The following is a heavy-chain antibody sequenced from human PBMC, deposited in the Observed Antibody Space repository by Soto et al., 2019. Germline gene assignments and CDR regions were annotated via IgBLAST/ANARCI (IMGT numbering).Heavy chain of an antibody. CDR2: IWYDGSNK. Sequence: GGSLRLSCAASGFTFSSYGMHWVRQAPGKGLEWVAVIWYDGSNKYYADSVKGRFTISRDNSKNTLYLQMNSLRAEDTAVYYCASGVEDCGDVEGYDCWGQGTLVTVSS. D-gene: IGHD4-17*01. CDR3: ASGVEDCGDVEGYDC. J-gene: IGHJ4*02. V-gene: IGHV3-33*01. CDR1: GFTFSSYG.